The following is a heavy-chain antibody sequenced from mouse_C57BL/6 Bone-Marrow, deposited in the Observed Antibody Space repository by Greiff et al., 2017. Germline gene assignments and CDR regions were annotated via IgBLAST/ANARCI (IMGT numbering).Heavy chain of an antibody. J-gene: IGHJ4*01. CDR2: IDPETGGT. CDR1: GYTFTDYA. D-gene: IGHD4-1*01. V-gene: IGHV1-15*01. Sequence: VKLMESGAELVRPGASVTLSCKASGYTFTDYAMHWVKQTPVHGLEWIGAIDPETGGTAYNQKFKGKAILTADKSSSTAYMELRSLTAEDSAVYYCTLGAMDYWGQGTSVTVSS. CDR3: TLGAMDY.